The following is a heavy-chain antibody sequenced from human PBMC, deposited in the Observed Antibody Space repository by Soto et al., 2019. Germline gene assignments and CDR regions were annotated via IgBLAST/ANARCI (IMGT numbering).Heavy chain of an antibody. V-gene: IGHV3-30*18. Sequence: QALLVESGGGVVQPGRSLSLSCAASGFTYNSYGMHWVRQAPGKGLEWVARVSDDGSKTYYADSVKGRFTVCRDNSKNTLYLQMNSLRPVDTALYYCAKAFCGDECFFPEGYDYGMDVWGQGTTVTVSS. J-gene: IGHJ6*02. CDR2: VSDDGSKT. CDR1: GFTYNSYG. D-gene: IGHD2-21*01. CDR3: AKAFCGDECFFPEGYDYGMDV.